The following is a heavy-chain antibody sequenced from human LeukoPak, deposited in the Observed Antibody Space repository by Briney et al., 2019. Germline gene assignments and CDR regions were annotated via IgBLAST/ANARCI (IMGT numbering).Heavy chain of an antibody. V-gene: IGHV3-49*04. CDR1: GFTFXSXX. D-gene: IGHD3-10*01. J-gene: IGHJ4*02. CDR3: ARERRAIDYYDSGTYYSDY. Sequence: GFTFXSXXXSWVRXXPGXGXXWGGFIXXXAXGDATECAGSVKGILTIARDEAKKIAYVQMISLKNEETAVYYCARERRAIDYYDSGTYYSDYWGQGTLVTVSS. CDR2: IXXXAXGDAT.